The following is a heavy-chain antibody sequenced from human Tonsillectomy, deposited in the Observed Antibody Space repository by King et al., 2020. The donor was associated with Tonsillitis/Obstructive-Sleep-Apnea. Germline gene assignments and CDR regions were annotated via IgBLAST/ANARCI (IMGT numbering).Heavy chain of an antibody. Sequence: VQLVQSGGGLVKPGGSLRLSCAASGFTFSSYSMNWVRQAPGKGLEWVSSICISSSYIYYADSVKGRFTISRDNAKNSLYLQMNSLSAEDTAVYYCARIFSGDYWGQGTLVTVSS. CDR3: ARIFSGDY. V-gene: IGHV3-21*01. CDR2: ICISSSYI. J-gene: IGHJ4*02. CDR1: GFTFSSYS. D-gene: IGHD3-10*01.